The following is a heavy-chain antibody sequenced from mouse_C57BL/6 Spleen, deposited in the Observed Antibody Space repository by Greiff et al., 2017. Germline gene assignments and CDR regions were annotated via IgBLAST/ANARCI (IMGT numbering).Heavy chain of an antibody. V-gene: IGHV1-18*01. Sequence: EVQLQQSGPELVKPGASVKIPCKASGYTFTDYNMDWVKQSHGKSLEWIGDINPNNGGTIYNQKFKGKATLTVDKSSSTAYMELRSLTSEDTAVYYCARRGYYYGYWYFDVWGTGTTVTVSS. CDR3: ARRGYYYGYWYFDV. CDR2: INPNNGGT. J-gene: IGHJ1*03. CDR1: GYTFTDYN. D-gene: IGHD1-1*01.